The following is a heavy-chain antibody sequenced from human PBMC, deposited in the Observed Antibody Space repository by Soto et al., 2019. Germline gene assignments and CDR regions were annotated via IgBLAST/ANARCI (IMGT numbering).Heavy chain of an antibody. D-gene: IGHD2-15*01. V-gene: IGHV3-30*18. CDR2: ISYDGSNK. J-gene: IGHJ4*02. CDR3: ANARLITVVTADPLFDY. CDR1: GFTFSSYG. Sequence: QVQLVESGGGVVQPGRSLRLSCAASGFTFSSYGMHWVRQAPGKGLEWVAVISYDGSNKYYADSVKGRFTISRDNSKNTLYLQMNSLRADDTAVYYWANARLITVVTADPLFDYLGQGTLVTVSS.